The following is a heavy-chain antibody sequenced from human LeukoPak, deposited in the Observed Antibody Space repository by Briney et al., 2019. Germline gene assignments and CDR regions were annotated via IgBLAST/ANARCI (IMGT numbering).Heavy chain of an antibody. CDR2: ISSSGSTI. V-gene: IGHV3-11*04. Sequence: GGSLRLSCAASGFTFSDYYMSWIRQAPGKGLEWVSYISSSGSTIYYADSVKGRFTIPRDNAKNSLYLQMNSLRAEDTAVYYCAKDEVVPGYYYTDVWGRGTTVTISS. J-gene: IGHJ6*03. CDR3: AKDEVVPGYYYTDV. D-gene: IGHD2-2*01. CDR1: GFTFSDYY.